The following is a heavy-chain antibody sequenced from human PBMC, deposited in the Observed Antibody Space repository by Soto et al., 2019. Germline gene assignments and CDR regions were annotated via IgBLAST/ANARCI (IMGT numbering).Heavy chain of an antibody. J-gene: IGHJ1*01. V-gene: IGHV3-72*01. CDR3: ADLKWSRSYLP. CDR2: IKNDPKSYIT. CDR1: GVRPSDHL. Sequence: GGVLRPSRVGRGVRPSDHLFDLGRPGPGKGLEWVGRIKNDPKSYITDYAESVKGRFTISRDDSKNSLFLQMNSLTTEDTAIYYCADLKWSRSYLPWGQGTLVTVSS. D-gene: IGHD3-3*01.